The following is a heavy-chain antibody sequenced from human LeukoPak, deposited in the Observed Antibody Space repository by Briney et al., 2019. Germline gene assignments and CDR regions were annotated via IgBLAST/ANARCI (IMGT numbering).Heavy chain of an antibody. J-gene: IGHJ4*02. CDR3: ARYYDRIGFDY. V-gene: IGHV4-59*08. Sequence: SETLSLTCTVSNGSVRSYYWSWVRQSPGKGLEWIGYIYYSGSTNYNPSLKSRVTISIHTSRNQFSLMLSSVTAADTAMYYCARYYDRIGFDYWGQGTLVTVSS. CDR2: IYYSGST. D-gene: IGHD3-16*01. CDR1: NGSVRSYY.